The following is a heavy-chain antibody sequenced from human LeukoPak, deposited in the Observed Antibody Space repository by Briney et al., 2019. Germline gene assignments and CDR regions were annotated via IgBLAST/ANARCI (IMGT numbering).Heavy chain of an antibody. V-gene: IGHV4-39*07. CDR2: IYYSGST. Sequence: PSETLSLTCTVSGGSISSSSYYWGWIRQPPGTGLEWIGSIYYSGSTYYNPSLKSRVTISVDTSKNQFSLKLSSVTAADTAVYYCASGTGAFDIWGQGTMVTVSS. CDR3: ASGTGAFDI. J-gene: IGHJ3*02. CDR1: GGSISSSSYY.